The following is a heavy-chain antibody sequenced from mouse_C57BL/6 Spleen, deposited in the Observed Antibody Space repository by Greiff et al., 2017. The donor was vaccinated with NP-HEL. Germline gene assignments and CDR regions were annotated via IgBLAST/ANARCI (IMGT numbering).Heavy chain of an antibody. CDR2: IRNKANGYTT. CDR1: GFTFTDYY. V-gene: IGHV7-3*01. CDR3: ARYEALYYYASFAY. D-gene: IGHD1-1*01. J-gene: IGHJ3*01. Sequence: DVMLVESGGGLVQPGGSLSLSCAASGFTFTDYYMSWVRQPPGKALEWLGFIRNKANGYTTEYSASVKGRFTISRDNSQSILYLQMNALRAEDSATYYCARYEALYYYASFAYWGQGTLVTVSA.